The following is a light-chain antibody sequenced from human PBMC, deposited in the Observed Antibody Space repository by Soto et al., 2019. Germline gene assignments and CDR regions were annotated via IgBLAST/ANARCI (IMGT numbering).Light chain of an antibody. CDR3: QQTNSFPWT. J-gene: IGKJ1*01. Sequence: DIQMTQSPSSVSASVGDRVTITCRASQGIGSWLAWYQQKPGKAPKLLIYAASSLQSGVPSRFSGSGSGTDFPLTISSLQPEDFATNYCQQTNSFPWTFGQGTKVEIK. CDR2: AAS. V-gene: IGKV1-12*01. CDR1: QGIGSW.